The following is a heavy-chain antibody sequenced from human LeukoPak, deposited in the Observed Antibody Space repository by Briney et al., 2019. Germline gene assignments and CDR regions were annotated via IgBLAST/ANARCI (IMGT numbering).Heavy chain of an antibody. CDR2: IIPIFGTA. CDR1: GGTFSSYA. J-gene: IGHJ3*02. D-gene: IGHD6-13*01. Sequence: ASVKVSCKASGGTFSSYAISWVRQAPGQGLEWMGGIIPIFGTANYARKFQGRVTITADESTSTAYMELSSLRSEDTAVYYCARGYSSSWYEIGAFDIWGHGTMVTVSS. CDR3: ARGYSSSWYEIGAFDI. V-gene: IGHV1-69*13.